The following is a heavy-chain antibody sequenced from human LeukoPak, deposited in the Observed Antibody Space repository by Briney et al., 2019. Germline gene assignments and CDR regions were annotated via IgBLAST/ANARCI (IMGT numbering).Heavy chain of an antibody. V-gene: IGHV3-33*01. Sequence: PWRALVLSCAASEFTCSSCAVRGVRPAPGKGLEKVAVIWFDGSNKYYVDSVKGRFTISRDNSKNTLYLQMNSLSTEDTAVYYCARDWTLPDRSGWSQLFDYWGQGTLVPASS. CDR1: EFTCSSCA. D-gene: IGHD6-19*01. CDR2: IWFDGSNK. CDR3: ARDWTLPDRSGWSQLFDY. J-gene: IGHJ4*02.